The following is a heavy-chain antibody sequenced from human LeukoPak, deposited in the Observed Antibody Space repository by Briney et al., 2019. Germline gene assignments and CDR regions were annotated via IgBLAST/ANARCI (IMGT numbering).Heavy chain of an antibody. V-gene: IGHV4-34*01. CDR1: GGSFSGYY. D-gene: IGHD2-2*01. CDR2: INHSGST. Sequence: SETLSLTCAVYGGSFSGYYWSWIRQPPGKGLEWIGEINHSGSTNYNPSLKSRVTISVDTSKNQFSLKLSSVTAADTAVYYCARGPSGYCSSTSCAATPAYGMDAWGQGTTVTVSS. CDR3: ARGPSGYCSSTSCAATPAYGMDA. J-gene: IGHJ6*02.